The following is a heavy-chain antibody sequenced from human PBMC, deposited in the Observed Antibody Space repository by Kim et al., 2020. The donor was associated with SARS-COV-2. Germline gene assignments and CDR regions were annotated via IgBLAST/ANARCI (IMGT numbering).Heavy chain of an antibody. V-gene: IGHV3-48*02. CDR2: STI. D-gene: IGHD3-22*01. Sequence: STIDYADSVKGRFTIARDNAKNSLYLQRNSLRDEDTAVYYCAIDIGGYYYSWGQGTLVTVSS. CDR3: AIDIGGYYYS. J-gene: IGHJ4*02.